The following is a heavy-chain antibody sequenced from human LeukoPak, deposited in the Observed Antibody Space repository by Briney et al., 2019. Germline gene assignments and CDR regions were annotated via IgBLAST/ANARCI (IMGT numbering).Heavy chain of an antibody. D-gene: IGHD3-16*01. CDR2: IYYSGST. V-gene: IGHV4-59*01. CDR3: ARDRLGLPVDY. Sequence: SETLSLTCTVSGGSISTYYWTWIRQPPGKGLEWIGYIYYSGSTNYNPSLKSRVTMSVDTSKNQFSLKLNSVTATDTAVYYCARDRLGLPVDYWGRGTLVTVSS. J-gene: IGHJ4*02. CDR1: GGSISTYY.